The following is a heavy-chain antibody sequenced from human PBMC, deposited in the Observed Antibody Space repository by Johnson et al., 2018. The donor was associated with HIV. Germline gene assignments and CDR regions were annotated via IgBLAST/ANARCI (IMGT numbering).Heavy chain of an antibody. Sequence: VQLVESGGGLVQPGRSLRLSCAASGFTFDDYAMHWVRQAPGKGLKWVSGISWDSGSIGYAASGKGRITISRDNAKNSLYLQMNSLRAEDTALYFCARGNLGAFDIWGQGTMVTVSS. CDR2: ISWDSGSI. CDR3: ARGNLGAFDI. CDR1: GFTFDDYA. V-gene: IGHV3-9*01. D-gene: IGHD3-16*01. J-gene: IGHJ3*02.